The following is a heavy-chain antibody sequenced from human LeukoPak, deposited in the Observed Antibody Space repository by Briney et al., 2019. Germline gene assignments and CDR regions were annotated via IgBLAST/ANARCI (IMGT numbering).Heavy chain of an antibody. D-gene: IGHD1-1*01. J-gene: IGHJ5*02. CDR1: GFTFNFYS. CDR3: VRDQEPEVPTSDNSPSA. CDR2: ISSSGNYI. Sequence: KSGGSLKLSCAASGFTFNFYSMPWVRQAPGKGLEWVSCISSSGNYIYYADSVKGRFIISRDNDENSLHLQMNILRVEDTAVYYCVRDQEPEVPTSDNSPSAWGQGTLVTVSS. V-gene: IGHV3-21*01.